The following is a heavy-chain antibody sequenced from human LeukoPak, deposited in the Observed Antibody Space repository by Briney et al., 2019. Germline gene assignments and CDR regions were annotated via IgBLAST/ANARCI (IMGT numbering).Heavy chain of an antibody. V-gene: IGHV3-23*01. CDR2: ISSTGVGT. CDR1: GFRFSSYA. Sequence: GGSLRLSCAASGFRFSSYAMTWVRQAPGRGLEWVASISSTGVGTYYADSVEGRLTISRDNPKNTLYLQMNSLRVEDTAVYYCAKREWELPQYNWFDPWGQGTLVTVSP. J-gene: IGHJ5*02. D-gene: IGHD1-26*01. CDR3: AKREWELPQYNWFDP.